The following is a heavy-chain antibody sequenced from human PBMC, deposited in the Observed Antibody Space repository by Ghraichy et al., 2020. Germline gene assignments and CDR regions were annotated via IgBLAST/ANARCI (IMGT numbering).Heavy chain of an antibody. CDR2: IKQDGSEK. V-gene: IGHV3-7*01. CDR3: ARDQSGELLAYFQH. Sequence: GGSPRLSCAASGFTFSSYWMSWVRQAPGKGLEWVANIKQDGSEKYYVDSVKGRFTISRDNAKNSLYLQMNSLRAEDTAVYYCARDQSGELLAYFQHWGQGTLVTVSS. CDR1: GFTFSSYW. D-gene: IGHD1-26*01. J-gene: IGHJ1*01.